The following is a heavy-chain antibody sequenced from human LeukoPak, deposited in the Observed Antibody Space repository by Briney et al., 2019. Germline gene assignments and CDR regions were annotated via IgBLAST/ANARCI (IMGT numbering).Heavy chain of an antibody. CDR3: ARGRGALYYDSSGYYSYYFDY. Sequence: GGSLRLSYAASGFTFSSYSMNWVRQAPGKGLEWVSSINILSNYIYYADSVKGRFTISRENAKDSLYLQMNSLVAGDTAVYYCARGRGALYYDSSGYYSYYFDYWGQGTLVTVSS. CDR2: INILSNYI. CDR1: GFTFSSYS. V-gene: IGHV3-21*01. J-gene: IGHJ4*02. D-gene: IGHD3-22*01.